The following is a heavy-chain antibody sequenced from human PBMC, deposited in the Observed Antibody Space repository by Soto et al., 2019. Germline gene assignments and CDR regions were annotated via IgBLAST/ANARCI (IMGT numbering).Heavy chain of an antibody. J-gene: IGHJ6*02. Sequence: ASVKVSCKASGYTFTGYYMHWVRQAPGQGLEWMGWINPNSGGTNYAQKFQGRVTMTRDTSISTAYMELSRLRSDDTAVYYCARDIAAAGPREDYYYYGIDVWGQGTKVTVSS. D-gene: IGHD6-13*01. V-gene: IGHV1-2*02. CDR2: INPNSGGT. CDR3: ARDIAAAGPREDYYYYGIDV. CDR1: GYTFTGYY.